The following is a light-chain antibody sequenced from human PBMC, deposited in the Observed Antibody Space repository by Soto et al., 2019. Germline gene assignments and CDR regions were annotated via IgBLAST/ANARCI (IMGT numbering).Light chain of an antibody. J-gene: IGLJ1*01. CDR2: EGT. V-gene: IGLV2-23*01. Sequence: QSVLTQPASGSGFPGQSITISCTGTSSDVGIYNLVSWYQQHPGKAPKLIIYEGTKRPSGVSNRFSGSKSDNTASLTISGLQAEDEADYYCCSYAGTRIYVFGTGTKVTVL. CDR3: CSYAGTRIYV. CDR1: SSDVGIYNL.